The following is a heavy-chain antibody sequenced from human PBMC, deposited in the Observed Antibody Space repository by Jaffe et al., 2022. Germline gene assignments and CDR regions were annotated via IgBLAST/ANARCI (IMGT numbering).Heavy chain of an antibody. CDR3: AKGAGWYGY. J-gene: IGHJ5*01. CDR2: INNNGRT. D-gene: IGHD6-13*01. Sequence: HVQLQESGPGLVKPSETLSLTCTVSGASISSDFWSWLRQPPGKGLEWIAYINNNGRTNYNPSLRSRVTISLDTSKNQFSLRLSSVTAADTAVYYCAKGAGWYGYWGHGTLVTVSS. V-gene: IGHV4-59*01. CDR1: GASISSDF.